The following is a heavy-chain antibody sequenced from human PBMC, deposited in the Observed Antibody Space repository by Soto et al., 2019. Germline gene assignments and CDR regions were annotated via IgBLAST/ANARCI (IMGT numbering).Heavy chain of an antibody. D-gene: IGHD6-13*01. CDR2: IYYSGST. CDR1: GGSISSGGYY. CDR3: ATSGNIAAAGSRCGMDV. V-gene: IGHV4-31*03. Sequence: QVQLQESGPGLVKPSQTLSLTCTVSGGSISSGGYYWSWIRQHPGKGLEWIGYIYYSGSTYYNPSLKSRVTISVDTSKNQFSLKLSSVTAADTAVYYCATSGNIAAAGSRCGMDVWGQGTTVTVSS. J-gene: IGHJ6*02.